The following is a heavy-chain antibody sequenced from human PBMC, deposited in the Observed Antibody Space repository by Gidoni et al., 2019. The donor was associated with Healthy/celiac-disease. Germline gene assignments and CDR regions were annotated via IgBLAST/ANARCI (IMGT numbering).Heavy chain of an antibody. V-gene: IGHV4-31*03. CDR2: INYSGST. CDR3: ARALGIAAAGAFDY. CDR1: GGSNSSGGYY. Sequence: QVQLQESGPGLVKPSQTLSLNCTVAGGSNSSGGYYWGWIRQHPGKGLEWIGYINYSGSTYYNPSLKSRVTISVDTSKNQFSLKLSSVTAADTAVYYCARALGIAAAGAFDYWGQGTLVTVSS. J-gene: IGHJ4*02. D-gene: IGHD6-13*01.